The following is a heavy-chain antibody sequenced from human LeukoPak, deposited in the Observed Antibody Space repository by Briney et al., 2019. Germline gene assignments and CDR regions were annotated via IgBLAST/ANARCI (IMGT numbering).Heavy chain of an antibody. CDR2: LNPNSGAT. Sequence: ASVKVSCKASGYTFTDYYIHWVRQAPGLGLEWVAWLNPNSGATNYAQNFQGRVAMTWDTSISTVYMELSSLRSDDTAVYYCARAGHSAYKSGGDYWGQGTLVTVSS. J-gene: IGHJ4*02. CDR3: ARAGHSAYKSGGDY. CDR1: GYTFTDYY. D-gene: IGHD5-12*01. V-gene: IGHV1-2*02.